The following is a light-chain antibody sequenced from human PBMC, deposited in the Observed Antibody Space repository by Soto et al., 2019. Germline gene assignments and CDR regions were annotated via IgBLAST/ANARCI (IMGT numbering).Light chain of an antibody. V-gene: IGLV2-14*01. CDR2: EVR. Sequence: QSVLTQPASVSGSPGQSITISCTGNSSDVGGYNYVSWYQQHPGKAPKLIIYEVRNRPSGISDRFSGSKSGNTASLTISGLQADDEADYYCTSYTSISALVVFGGGTKVTVL. CDR1: SSDVGGYNY. J-gene: IGLJ3*02. CDR3: TSYTSISALVV.